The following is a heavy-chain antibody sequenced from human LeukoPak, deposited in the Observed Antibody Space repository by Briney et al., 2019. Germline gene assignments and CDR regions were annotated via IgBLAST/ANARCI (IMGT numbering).Heavy chain of an antibody. CDR3: ARDLVIAVAGYFDY. CDR1: GYTFTSYY. J-gene: IGHJ4*02. V-gene: IGHV1-2*02. Sequence: ASVKVSCKASGYTFTSYYMHWVRQAPGQGLEWMGWINPNSGGTNYAQKFQGRVTMTRDTSISTAYMELSRLRSDDTAVYYCARDLVIAVAGYFDYWGQGTLVTVSS. CDR2: INPNSGGT. D-gene: IGHD6-19*01.